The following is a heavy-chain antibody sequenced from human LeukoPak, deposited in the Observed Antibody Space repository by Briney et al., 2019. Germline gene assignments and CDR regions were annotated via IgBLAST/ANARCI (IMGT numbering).Heavy chain of an antibody. CDR3: SVGYFEPFDH. CDR2: LSYTGKT. J-gene: IGHJ4*02. CDR1: GASVSSSH. V-gene: IGHV4-59*02. Sequence: KPSETLSLTCVVSGASVSSSHWNWMRQLPGKGLEWIGCLSYTGKTDYNPSLTSRVTISLDTSKNQVSLKLRSVTAADTAVYYCSVGYFEPFDHWGQGTLVTVSS. D-gene: IGHD2/OR15-2a*01.